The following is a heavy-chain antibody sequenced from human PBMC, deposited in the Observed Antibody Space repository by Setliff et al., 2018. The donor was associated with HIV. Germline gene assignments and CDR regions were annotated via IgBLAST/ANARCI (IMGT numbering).Heavy chain of an antibody. CDR2: IIPIFGTA. J-gene: IGHJ6*03. V-gene: IGHV1-69*05. CDR3: ARDGGYYYYMDV. CDR1: GGTFSSYA. D-gene: IGHD3-10*01. Sequence: GASVKVSCKASGGTFSSYAISWVRQAPGQGLEWMGRIIPIFGTANYAQKFQGRVTMTTDTSTSTAYMELRSLRSDDTAVYYCARDGGYYYYMDVWGKGTTVTVSS.